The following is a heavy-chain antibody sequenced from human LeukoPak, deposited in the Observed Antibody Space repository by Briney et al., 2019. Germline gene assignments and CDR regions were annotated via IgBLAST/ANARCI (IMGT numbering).Heavy chain of an antibody. Sequence: GSLRLSCAASGFIFGDFEMNWVRQAPGKGLEWVSYIGTSNSAIYYADSVKGRFTISRDNAKNLLFLQMNSLRAEDTAFYYCARDRVTGSFDFFDYWGQGTLVTVSS. CDR2: IGTSNSAI. CDR1: GFIFGDFE. J-gene: IGHJ4*02. D-gene: IGHD3-16*02. V-gene: IGHV3-48*03. CDR3: ARDRVTGSFDFFDY.